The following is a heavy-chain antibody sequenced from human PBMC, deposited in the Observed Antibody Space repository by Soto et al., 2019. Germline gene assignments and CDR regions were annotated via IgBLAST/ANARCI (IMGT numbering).Heavy chain of an antibody. J-gene: IGHJ4*02. D-gene: IGHD6-19*01. CDR1: GFTVSDNY. Sequence: PGGSLRLSCAAFGFTVSDNYMTWVRQAPGKGLEWVSVLYSAGNAYYADSVQGRFTISRDDSKNTLYLQMNRLRAEDTAVYYCARDKGGGWYYFDSWGQGTLVTVSS. CDR2: LYSAGNA. V-gene: IGHV3-53*01. CDR3: ARDKGGGWYYFDS.